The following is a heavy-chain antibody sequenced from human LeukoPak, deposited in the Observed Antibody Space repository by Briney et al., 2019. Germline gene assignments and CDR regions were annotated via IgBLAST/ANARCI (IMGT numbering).Heavy chain of an antibody. V-gene: IGHV4-59*01. D-gene: IGHD3-22*01. J-gene: IGHJ4*02. CDR3: ARVTGYMIEDYFDY. CDR1: DDSITIYY. CDR2: IYYSGST. Sequence: SETLSLTCTVSDDSITIYYWSWIRQPPGKGLEWIGYIYYSGSTNYNPSLKSRVTISVDTSKNQFSLRLSSVTAADTAVYYCARVTGYMIEDYFDYWGQGTLVTVSS.